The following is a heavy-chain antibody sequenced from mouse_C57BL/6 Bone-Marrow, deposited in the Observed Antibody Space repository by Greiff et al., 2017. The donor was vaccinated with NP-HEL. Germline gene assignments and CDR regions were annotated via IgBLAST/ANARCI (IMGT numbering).Heavy chain of an antibody. CDR3: ARGVRGWYFDV. D-gene: IGHD2-1*01. Sequence: QVQLKESGAELARPGASVKLSCKASGYTFTSYGISWVKQRTGQGLEWIGEIYPRSGNTYYNEKFKGKATLTADKSSSTAYMELRSLTSEDSAVYFCARGVRGWYFDVWGTGTTVTVSS. J-gene: IGHJ1*03. V-gene: IGHV1-81*01. CDR2: IYPRSGNT. CDR1: GYTFTSYG.